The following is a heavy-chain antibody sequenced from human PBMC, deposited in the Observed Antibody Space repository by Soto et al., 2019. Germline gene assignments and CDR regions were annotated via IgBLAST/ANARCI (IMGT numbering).Heavy chain of an antibody. CDR2: IDGSGRST. CDR1: GFTFGGFA. V-gene: IGHV3-23*01. D-gene: IGHD2-21*01. Sequence: GGSLRLSCAASGFTFGGFAMGWVRQAPGKGLEWVSAIDGSGRSTFYADSVGGRFTISRDKSKNMLFLQMNSLSAGDSAVYFCSKGSASHSPYLFEYWGQGILVTVSS. J-gene: IGHJ4*02. CDR3: SKGSASHSPYLFEY.